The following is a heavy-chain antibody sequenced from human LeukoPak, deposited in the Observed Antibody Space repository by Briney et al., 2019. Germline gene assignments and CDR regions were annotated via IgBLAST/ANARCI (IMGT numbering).Heavy chain of an antibody. CDR2: ISSTSDYI. Sequence: GGPLRLSCAAYGFSFSSYSMNWVRQAPGKGLAWVAAISSTSDYIYHADSVKGRFTISRDNADNTLYLDMNNLRAEDTAIYYCARTLGGYDSSGIDYWGQGTLVTVSS. D-gene: IGHD3-10*01. J-gene: IGHJ4*01. CDR1: GFSFSSYS. CDR3: ARTLGGYDSSGIDY. V-gene: IGHV3-21*01.